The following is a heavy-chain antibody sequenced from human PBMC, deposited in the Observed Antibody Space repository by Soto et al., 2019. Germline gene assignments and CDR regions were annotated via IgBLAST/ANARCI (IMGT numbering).Heavy chain of an antibody. CDR2: ISYDGSNK. J-gene: IGHJ5*02. CDR3: AKDRGYSWFDP. Sequence: QVQLVESGGGVVQPGRSLRLSCAASGFTFSSYGMHWVRQAPGKGLEWVAVISYDGSNKYYADSVKGRFTISRDNSKNTLYLQMNSLRAEDTAVYYCAKDRGYSWFDPWGQGTLVTVSP. CDR1: GFTFSSYG. V-gene: IGHV3-30*18.